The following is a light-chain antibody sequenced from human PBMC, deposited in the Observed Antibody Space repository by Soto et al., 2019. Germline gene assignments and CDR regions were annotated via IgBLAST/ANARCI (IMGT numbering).Light chain of an antibody. V-gene: IGKV3-20*01. CDR3: QYAGSSPWT. CDR2: SAS. CDR1: QSVNPSY. Sequence: EIVLTQSPGTLSLSPGERATLSCRASQSVNPSYLAWYQQKPGQAPRRLIYSASSRATGIPDRCSGSGSGIYFTITISRAAPEDFVVYYWQYAGSSPWTFGQGTKVEIK. J-gene: IGKJ1*01.